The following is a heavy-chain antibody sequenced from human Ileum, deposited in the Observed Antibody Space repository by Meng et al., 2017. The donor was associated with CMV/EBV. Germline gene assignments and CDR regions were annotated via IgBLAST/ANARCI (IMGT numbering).Heavy chain of an antibody. D-gene: IGHD4-17*01. CDR1: GYSFTSYW. V-gene: IGHV5-51*01. CDR3: ARRGYGDYVKSYYFDY. Sequence: KVSCKASGYSFTSYWIGWVRQMPGKGLEWMGIIYPGDSDTRYSPSFQGQVTISADKSINTAFLQWSSLKASDTAMYYCARRGYGDYVKSYYFDYWGQGTLVTVSS. J-gene: IGHJ4*02. CDR2: IYPGDSDT.